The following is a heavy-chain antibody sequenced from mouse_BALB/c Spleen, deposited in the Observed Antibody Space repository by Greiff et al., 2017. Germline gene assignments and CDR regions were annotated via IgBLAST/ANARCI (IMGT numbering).Heavy chain of an antibody. CDR2: IWGDGST. J-gene: IGHJ1*01. CDR1: GFSLTGYG. Sequence: QVQLQQSGPGLVAPSQSLSITCTVSGFSLTGYGVNWVRQPPGKGLEWLGMIWGDGSTDYNSALKSRLSISKDNSKSQVFLKMNSLQTDDTARYYCAREAYYYGSSYWYFDVWGAGTTVTVSS. V-gene: IGHV2-6-7*01. D-gene: IGHD1-1*01. CDR3: AREAYYYGSSYWYFDV.